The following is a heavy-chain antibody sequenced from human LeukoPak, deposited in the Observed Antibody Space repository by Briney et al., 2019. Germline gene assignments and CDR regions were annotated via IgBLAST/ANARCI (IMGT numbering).Heavy chain of an antibody. CDR1: GFAFSSYA. V-gene: IGHV3-23*01. CDR3: AKDHLYSSSSYFDY. CDR2: ISGSGGST. J-gene: IGHJ4*02. D-gene: IGHD6-6*01. Sequence: GSLRLSYAASGFAFSSYAMSWVRQAPGKGLEWVSAISGSGGSTYYADSVKGRFTISRDNSKNTLYLQMNSLRAEDTAVYYCAKDHLYSSSSYFDYWGQGTLVTVSS.